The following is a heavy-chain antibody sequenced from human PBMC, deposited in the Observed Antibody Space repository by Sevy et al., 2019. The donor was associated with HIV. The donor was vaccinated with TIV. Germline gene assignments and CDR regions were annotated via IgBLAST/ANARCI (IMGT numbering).Heavy chain of an antibody. J-gene: IGHJ4*02. D-gene: IGHD1-26*01. CDR3: AIVESGGSGVDY. Sequence: GGSLRLSCAASGFTFSSYGMHWVHQAPGKVLEWVAVIAYDGSNKYYADSVKGRFTISRDNSKNTLYLQMNSLRAEDTAVYYCAIVESGGSGVDYWGQGTLVTVSS. CDR1: GFTFSSYG. V-gene: IGHV3-30*03. CDR2: IAYDGSNK.